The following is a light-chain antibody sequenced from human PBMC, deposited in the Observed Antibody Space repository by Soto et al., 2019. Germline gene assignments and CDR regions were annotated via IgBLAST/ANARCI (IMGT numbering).Light chain of an antibody. Sequence: DIQMTQSPSSLSASVGDRVTITCRASQTIRSYLNWYQQRPGKAPTLLIYTASKLQSGVPSRFSGSESGTDFTLTISSLQPEDFATYYCQQSYSSPYTFGQGTKLEIE. V-gene: IGKV1-39*01. CDR1: QTIRSY. J-gene: IGKJ2*01. CDR2: TAS. CDR3: QQSYSSPYT.